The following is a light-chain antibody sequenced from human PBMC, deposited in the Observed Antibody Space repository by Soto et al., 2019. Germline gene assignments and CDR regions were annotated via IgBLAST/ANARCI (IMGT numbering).Light chain of an antibody. CDR2: AAS. CDR3: QHADSFHLIT. J-gene: IGKJ5*01. CDR1: EDISTW. Sequence: DIQMTQSPSSVSASVGDRVTITGRSSEDISTWLAWYQQKPGKATKLMIYAASSLQTGVPSRFSGSGSGTDFTLTFRSLQPEDFANYYCQHADSFHLITFGQGTRLEI. V-gene: IGKV1-12*01.